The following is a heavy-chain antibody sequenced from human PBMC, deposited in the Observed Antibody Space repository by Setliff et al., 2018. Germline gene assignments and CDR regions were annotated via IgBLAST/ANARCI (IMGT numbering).Heavy chain of an antibody. Sequence: SETLSLTCTVSGGSISGTYYYWGWIRQPPGKGLEWIGNIYYSGSTYYNPSLKSRVTISVDTSKNQFSLNLSSLTAAGTAVYYCARARWTGGYYSGDNYYMDVWGKGTTVTVSS. CDR2: IYYSGST. CDR1: GGSISGTYYY. CDR3: ARARWTGGYYSGDNYYMDV. J-gene: IGHJ6*03. V-gene: IGHV4-39*01. D-gene: IGHD3-22*01.